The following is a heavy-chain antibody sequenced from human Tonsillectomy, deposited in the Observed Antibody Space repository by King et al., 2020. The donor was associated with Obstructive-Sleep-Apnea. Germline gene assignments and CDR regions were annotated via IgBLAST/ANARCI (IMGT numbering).Heavy chain of an antibody. V-gene: IGHV5-51*01. CDR3: VRRQDRIAVVVY. D-gene: IGHD6-19*01. CDR1: GYSFTNDW. CDR2: IYPGDSET. Sequence: VQLVESGAEVKKPGESLKISCMASGYSFTNDWIGWVRQMPGKGLEWMGMIYPGDSETRYSPSFQGPVTMSADNSINTAYLQWSSLKASDTAIYYCVRRQDRIAVVVYWGQGTLVTVSS. J-gene: IGHJ4*02.